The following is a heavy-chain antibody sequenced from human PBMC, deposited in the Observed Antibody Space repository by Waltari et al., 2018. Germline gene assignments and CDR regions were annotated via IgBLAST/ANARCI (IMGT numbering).Heavy chain of an antibody. V-gene: IGHV3-66*01. Sequence: EVQLVESGGGLVQPGGSLRLSCEASGLIVNKYFMNWVRQAPGKGLEWVSIIYSGGTTIYADSVKGRFTISRDNSKNTIFLQMTRLSAEETAVYYCARGHYYDTDGFYEYAYDVWGQGTAVTVSS. CDR2: IYSGGTT. D-gene: IGHD3-22*01. CDR3: ARGHYYDTDGFYEYAYDV. CDR1: GLIVNKYF. J-gene: IGHJ3*01.